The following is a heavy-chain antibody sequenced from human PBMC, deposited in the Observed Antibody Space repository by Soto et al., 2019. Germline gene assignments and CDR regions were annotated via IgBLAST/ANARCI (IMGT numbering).Heavy chain of an antibody. Sequence: SETLSLTCTVSGDSISSYYWSWIRQPPGKGLEWIGYIYNSGSTNYNPSLKSRVTISVDTSKNQFSLKLRSVTAADTAVYYCARSKTVALFDYWGPGSLDTVSS. CDR2: IYNSGST. CDR1: GDSISSYY. CDR3: ARSKTVALFDY. J-gene: IGHJ4*02. V-gene: IGHV4-59*01. D-gene: IGHD6-19*01.